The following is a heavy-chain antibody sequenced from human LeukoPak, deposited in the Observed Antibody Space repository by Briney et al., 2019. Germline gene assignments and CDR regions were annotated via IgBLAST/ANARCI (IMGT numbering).Heavy chain of an antibody. D-gene: IGHD5-12*01. CDR3: ARGYSGYAPHDY. CDR2: VSGYSGKT. Sequence: ASVKVSCKASGYTFTRYGISWVRQAPGQGLEWMGWVSGYSGKTNYAQKLQGRVTMTTDTSTSTAYMELRSLRSDDTAVYYCARGYSGYAPHDYWGQGTLVTVSS. CDR1: GYTFTRYG. J-gene: IGHJ4*02. V-gene: IGHV1-18*01.